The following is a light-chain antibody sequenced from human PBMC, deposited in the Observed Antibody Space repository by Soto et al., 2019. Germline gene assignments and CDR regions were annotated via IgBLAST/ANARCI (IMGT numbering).Light chain of an antibody. CDR3: SSYTTSSVV. Sequence: QSALTQPASVSGSPGQSITISCTGTNSDIGRYNYVSWYQQHPGKAPKLIIYDVGNRPSGVSNRFSASKSGNTASLTISGLQAEDEADYYCSSYTTSSVVFGGGTKLTVL. CDR2: DVG. CDR1: NSDIGRYNY. V-gene: IGLV2-14*01. J-gene: IGLJ2*01.